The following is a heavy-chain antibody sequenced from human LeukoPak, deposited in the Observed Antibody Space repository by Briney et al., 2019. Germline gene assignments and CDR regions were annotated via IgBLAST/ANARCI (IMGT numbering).Heavy chain of an antibody. Sequence: SETLSLTCTVSGGSISSYYWSWIRQPPGKGLEWIEYIYYSGTTNYNPSLKSRVTILVDTSKNQFSLNLSSVTAADTAVYYCARRGIAAAGYDYWGQGTLVTVSS. J-gene: IGHJ4*02. CDR1: GGSISSYY. CDR3: ARRGIAAAGYDY. V-gene: IGHV4-59*08. D-gene: IGHD6-13*01. CDR2: IYYSGTT.